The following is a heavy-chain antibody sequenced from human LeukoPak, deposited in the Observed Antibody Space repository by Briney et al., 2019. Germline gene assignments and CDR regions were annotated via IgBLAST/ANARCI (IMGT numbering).Heavy chain of an antibody. Sequence: SETLSLTCTVSGGSISSYYWSWIRQPPGKGLEWIGYIYYSGSTNYNPSLKSRVTISVDTSKNQFSLKLSSVTAADTAVYYCARVGAGYSGYDQHYGMDVWGQGTTVTVSS. CDR3: ARVGAGYSGYDQHYGMDV. V-gene: IGHV4-59*01. CDR2: IYYSGST. J-gene: IGHJ6*02. CDR1: GGSISSYY. D-gene: IGHD5-12*01.